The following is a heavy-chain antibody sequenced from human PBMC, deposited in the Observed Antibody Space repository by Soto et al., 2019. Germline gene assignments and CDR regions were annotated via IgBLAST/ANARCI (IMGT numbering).Heavy chain of an antibody. CDR1: GYTFTSYA. D-gene: IGHD2-2*02. Sequence: QVQLVQSGAEVKKPGASVKVSCKASGYTFTSYAMHWVRQAPGQRLEWMGWINAGNGNTKYSQKFQGRATITRDTSASTASEEMSSLRSEDTAVYYCASSFTVSAAIGYWGQGTLVTVSS. CDR2: INAGNGNT. J-gene: IGHJ4*02. V-gene: IGHV1-3*01. CDR3: ASSFTVSAAIGY.